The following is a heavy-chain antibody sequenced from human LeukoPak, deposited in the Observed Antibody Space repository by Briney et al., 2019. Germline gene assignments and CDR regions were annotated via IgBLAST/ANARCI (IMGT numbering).Heavy chain of an antibody. CDR3: ASQSIVVPGNAFDI. CDR1: GDSVSSNSAA. CDR2: TYYRSKWYN. Sequence: PSQTLSLTCAISGDSVSSNSAAWNWIRQSPSRGLEWLGRTYYRSKWYNDYAVSVKSRITINPDTSKNQFSLQLNSVTPEDTAVYYCASQSIVVPGNAFDIWGQGTMVTVSS. D-gene: IGHD2-2*01. V-gene: IGHV6-1*01. J-gene: IGHJ3*02.